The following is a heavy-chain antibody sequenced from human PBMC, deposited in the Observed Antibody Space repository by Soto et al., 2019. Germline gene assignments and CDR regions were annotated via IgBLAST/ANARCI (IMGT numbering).Heavy chain of an antibody. CDR3: ARDGINGNTAMVSPHDHFAY. J-gene: IGHJ4*02. CDR2: IYHSGST. V-gene: IGHV4-4*02. CDR1: GGSISSSNW. D-gene: IGHD5-18*01. Sequence: QVQLQESGPGLVKPSGTLSLTCAVSGGSISSSNWWSWVRQPPGKGLEWIGEIYHSGSTNYNPSLKSRVTISVDKSKNQFSLKLSSVTAADTAVYYCARDGINGNTAMVSPHDHFAYWGQGTLVTVSS.